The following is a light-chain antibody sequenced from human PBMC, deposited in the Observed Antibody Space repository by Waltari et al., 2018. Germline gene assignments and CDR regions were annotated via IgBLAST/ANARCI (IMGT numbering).Light chain of an antibody. CDR1: REISRW. CDR3: QQGNDFPLT. V-gene: IGKV1-12*01. Sequence: DIQMTQSPSSVSASVGDRVTITCRASREISRWLALYQQKPGKPPKFLIYEASTLQSGVPSRFSGSGSGREFTLTITSLQPEDFSTYYCQQGNDFPLTFGGGTKVEMK. J-gene: IGKJ4*01. CDR2: EAS.